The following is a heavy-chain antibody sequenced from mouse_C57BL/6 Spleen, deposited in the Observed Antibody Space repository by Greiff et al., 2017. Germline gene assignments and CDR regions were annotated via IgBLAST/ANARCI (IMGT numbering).Heavy chain of an antibody. J-gene: IGHJ4*01. Sequence: QVQLQQPGAELVKPGASVKLSCKASGYTFTSYWMHWVKQRPGQGLEWIGMIHPNSGSTNYNEKFKSKATLTVDKSSSTAYMQLSSLTSEDSAVYDCARPCYDDGYYYAMDYWGQGTSVTVSS. CDR1: GYTFTSYW. D-gene: IGHD2-12*01. CDR3: ARPCYDDGYYYAMDY. CDR2: IHPNSGST. V-gene: IGHV1-64*01.